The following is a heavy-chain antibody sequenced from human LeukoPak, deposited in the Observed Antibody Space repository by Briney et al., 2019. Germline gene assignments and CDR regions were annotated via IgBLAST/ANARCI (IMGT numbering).Heavy chain of an antibody. J-gene: IGHJ1*01. CDR2: IYPGDSDT. CDR1: GYSFTSYW. D-gene: IGHD6-6*01. Sequence: GESLKISCKGSGYSFTSYWIGWVRQMPGKGLEWMEIIYPGDSDTRYSPSFQGQVTISADKSISTAYLQWSSLKASDTAMYYCARQGSSSSHGSYFQHWGQGTLVTVSS. V-gene: IGHV5-51*01. CDR3: ARQGSSSSHGSYFQH.